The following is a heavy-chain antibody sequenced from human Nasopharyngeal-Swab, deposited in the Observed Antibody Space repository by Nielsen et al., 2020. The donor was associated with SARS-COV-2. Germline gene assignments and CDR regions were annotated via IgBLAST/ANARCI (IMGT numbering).Heavy chain of an antibody. CDR2: IYYNGST. CDR3: ARASGRDFWSGLPYFDY. D-gene: IGHD3-3*01. CDR1: GGSISSYY. Sequence: SETLSLTCKVAGGSISSYYWSWIRQPPGKGLEWIGYIYYNGSTNYNPSLKSRVTISIDTSKNQFSLKLSSVTAADTAVYYCARASGRDFWSGLPYFDYWGQGTLVTVSS. V-gene: IGHV4-59*12. J-gene: IGHJ4*02.